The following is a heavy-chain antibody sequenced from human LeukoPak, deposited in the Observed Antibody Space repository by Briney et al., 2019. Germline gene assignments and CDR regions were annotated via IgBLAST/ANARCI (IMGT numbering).Heavy chain of an antibody. J-gene: IGHJ4*02. D-gene: IGHD3-10*01. CDR1: GFIFSNYD. CDR3: ARFSLGSGYDY. CDR2: ISYDGSKK. Sequence: GGSLRLSCAASGFIFSNYDMHWVRQAPGKGLEWVAVISYDGSKKYYADSVKGRFTISRDNSKNTLYLQMNSLRAEDTAVYYCARFSLGSGYDYWGQGTLVTVSS. V-gene: IGHV3-30*03.